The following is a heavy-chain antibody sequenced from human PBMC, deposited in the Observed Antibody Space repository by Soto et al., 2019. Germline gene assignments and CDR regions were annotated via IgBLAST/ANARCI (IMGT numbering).Heavy chain of an antibody. V-gene: IGHV4-39*01. CDR2: IYYAGST. CDR3: ARHESGGVVDP. CDR1: GGSIISSSYY. D-gene: IGHD2-15*01. Sequence: PSETLSRTCTVSGGSIISSSYYWGWIRQPPGKGLEWIGSIYYAGSTHDNPSLKSRVTISVDTSRNQISLKVTSVTAADTAVYYRARHESGGVVDPWGQGTLVTVSS. J-gene: IGHJ5*02.